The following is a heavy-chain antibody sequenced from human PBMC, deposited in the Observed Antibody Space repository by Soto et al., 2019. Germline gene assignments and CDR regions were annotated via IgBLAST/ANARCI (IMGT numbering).Heavy chain of an antibody. V-gene: IGHV4-59*08. CDR3: ARLRRGYSYGYYYYYMDV. J-gene: IGHJ6*03. CDR1: GGSISSYY. D-gene: IGHD5-18*01. Sequence: TLSLTCTVSGGSISSYYWSWIRQPPGKGLEWIGYIYYSGSTNYNPSLKSRVTISVDTSKNQFSLKLSSVTAADTAVYYCARLRRGYSYGYYYYYMDVWGKGTTVTVSS. CDR2: IYYSGST.